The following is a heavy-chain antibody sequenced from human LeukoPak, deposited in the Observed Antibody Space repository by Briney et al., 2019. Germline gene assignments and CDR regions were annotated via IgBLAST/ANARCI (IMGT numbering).Heavy chain of an antibody. V-gene: IGHV3-30*04. Sequence: PGGSLRLSCAASGFTFSSYAMHWVRQAPGKGLERVAVISYDGSNKYYADSVKGRFTISRDNSKNTLYLQMNSLRAEDTAVYYCARDPITGRTAAGTARFDYWGQGTLVTVSS. J-gene: IGHJ4*02. D-gene: IGHD6-13*01. CDR3: ARDPITGRTAAGTARFDY. CDR2: ISYDGSNK. CDR1: GFTFSSYA.